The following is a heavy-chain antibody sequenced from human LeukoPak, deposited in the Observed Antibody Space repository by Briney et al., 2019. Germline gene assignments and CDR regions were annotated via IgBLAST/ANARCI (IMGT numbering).Heavy chain of an antibody. Sequence: GRSLRLSCAASGFTFSSYGMHWVRQAPGKGLEWVAVISYDGSNKYYADSVKGRFTISRDNSKNTLYLQMNSLRAEDTAVYYCAKDQFSDSYAVTPTGVAYWGQGTLVTVSS. CDR2: ISYDGSNK. CDR3: AKDQFSDSYAVTPTGVAY. V-gene: IGHV3-30*18. CDR1: GFTFSSYG. D-gene: IGHD4-17*01. J-gene: IGHJ4*02.